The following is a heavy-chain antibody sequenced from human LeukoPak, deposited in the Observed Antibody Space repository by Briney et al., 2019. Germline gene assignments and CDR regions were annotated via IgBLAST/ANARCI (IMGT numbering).Heavy chain of an antibody. Sequence: ASVKVSCKASGGTFSSYAISWVRQAPGQGLEWVGGIIPIFGTANYAQKFQGRVTITADESTSTAYMELSSLRSEDTAVYYCAVWVRGVLSSWFDPWGQGTLVTVSS. CDR2: IIPIFGTA. J-gene: IGHJ5*02. D-gene: IGHD3-10*01. V-gene: IGHV1-69*13. CDR1: GGTFSSYA. CDR3: AVWVRGVLSSWFDP.